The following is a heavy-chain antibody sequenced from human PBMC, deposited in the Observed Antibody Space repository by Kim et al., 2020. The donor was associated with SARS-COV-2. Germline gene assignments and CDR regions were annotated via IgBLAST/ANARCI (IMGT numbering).Heavy chain of an antibody. CDR1: GGSISSSSYY. CDR3: ARHDWGQYYYGSGKLNWFDP. Sequence: SETLSLTCTVSGGSISSSSYYWGWIRQPPGKGLEWIGSIYYSGSTYYNPSLKSRVTISVDTSKNQFSLKLSSVTAADTAVYYCARHDWGQYYYGSGKLNWFDPWGQGTLVTVSS. J-gene: IGHJ5*02. V-gene: IGHV4-39*01. D-gene: IGHD3-10*01. CDR2: IYYSGST.